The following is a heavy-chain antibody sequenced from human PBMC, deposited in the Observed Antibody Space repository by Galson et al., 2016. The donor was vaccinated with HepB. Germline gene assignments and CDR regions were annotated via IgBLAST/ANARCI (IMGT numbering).Heavy chain of an antibody. J-gene: IGHJ6*02. CDR2: INHVRTT. Sequence: SETLSLTCAVYGGSFSGFYWTWIRQTPGKGLEWIGEINHVRTTHYNPSLKSRVTISVDTSKNQFSLRVNSVTAADTAVYYCARDRVRGHSYAFYYGIDVWGQGTTVTVSS. CDR1: GGSFSGFY. V-gene: IGHV4-34*01. CDR3: ARDRVRGHSYAFYYGIDV. D-gene: IGHD3-10*01.